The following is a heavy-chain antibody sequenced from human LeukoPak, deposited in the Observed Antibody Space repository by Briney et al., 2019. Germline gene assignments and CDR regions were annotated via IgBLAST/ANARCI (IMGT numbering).Heavy chain of an antibody. CDR3: ARGAVAGYYFDY. J-gene: IGHJ4*02. CDR2: INPSGGST. D-gene: IGHD6-19*01. V-gene: IGHV1-46*01. Sequence: GASVKVSCKASGYIFTSYYMHWVRQAPGQGLEWMGIINPSGGSTSYAQKFQGRVTMTRDTSSSTVYMELSSLRSEDTAVYYCARGAVAGYYFDYWGQGTLVTVSS. CDR1: GYIFTSYY.